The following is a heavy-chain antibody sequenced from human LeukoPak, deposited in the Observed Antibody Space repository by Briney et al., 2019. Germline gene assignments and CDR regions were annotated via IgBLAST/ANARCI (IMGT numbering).Heavy chain of an antibody. Sequence: SETLSLTCAVYGGSFSGYYWSWIRQPPGKGLEWIGEINHSGSTNYNPSLKSRVTISLDTSKNQFSLKLSSVTAADTAVYYCARHQMGANTFDFWGQGTQVTVSS. J-gene: IGHJ4*02. CDR2: INHSGST. D-gene: IGHD1-26*01. CDR1: GGSFSGYY. V-gene: IGHV4-34*01. CDR3: ARHQMGANTFDF.